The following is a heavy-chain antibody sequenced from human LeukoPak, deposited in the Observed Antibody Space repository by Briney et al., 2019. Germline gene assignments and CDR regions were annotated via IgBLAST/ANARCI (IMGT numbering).Heavy chain of an antibody. J-gene: IGHJ4*02. V-gene: IGHV2-5*01. D-gene: IGHD3-16*01. Sequence: ESGPTLVNPTQTLTLTCTFSGFSLNTRGVGVGWIRQPPGKALEWLALIFWNADKRYSPSLKSRLTITKDTSKNQVVLTMTNMDPVDTATYYCAHNGAWRYYFDYWGQGTLVTVSS. CDR1: GFSLNTRGVG. CDR3: AHNGAWRYYFDY. CDR2: IFWNADK.